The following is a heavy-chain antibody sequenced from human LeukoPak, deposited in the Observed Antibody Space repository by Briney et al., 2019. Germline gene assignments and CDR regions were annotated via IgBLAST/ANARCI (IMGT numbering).Heavy chain of an antibody. Sequence: GGSLRLSCAASGFTFSSYAMHWVRQAPGKGLEWVAVISYDGSNKYYADSVKGRFTISRDNSKNTLYLQMNSLRAEDAAVYYCARETPGAGHFDYWGQGSLVTVSS. V-gene: IGHV3-30-3*01. CDR1: GFTFSSYA. CDR3: ARETPGAGHFDY. J-gene: IGHJ4*02. D-gene: IGHD7-27*01. CDR2: ISYDGSNK.